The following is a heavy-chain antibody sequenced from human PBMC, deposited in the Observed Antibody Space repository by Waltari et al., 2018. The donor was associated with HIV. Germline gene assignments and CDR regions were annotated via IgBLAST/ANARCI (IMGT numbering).Heavy chain of an antibody. CDR1: GYSFTSYW. CDR2: IYPGDSDT. V-gene: IGHV5-51*01. Sequence: EVQLVQSGAAVKKTGASLKISCTGSGYSFTSYWIGWVLQLPGKGPEWMGIIYPGDSDTRYSPSFQGQVTISADKSISTAYLQWSSLKASDTAMYYCARGVCSGGSCYSLDYWGQGTLVTASS. J-gene: IGHJ4*02. D-gene: IGHD2-15*01. CDR3: ARGVCSGGSCYSLDY.